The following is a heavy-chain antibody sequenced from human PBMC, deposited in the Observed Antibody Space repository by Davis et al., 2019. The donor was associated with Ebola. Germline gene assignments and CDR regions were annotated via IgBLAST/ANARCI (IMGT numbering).Heavy chain of an antibody. V-gene: IGHV1-2*05. CDR1: GYTFTSYA. CDR2: INPYSGGT. Sequence: ASVKVSCKASGYTFTSYAMHWVRQAPGQRLEWMGRINPYSGGTNYAQKFQGRVTMTSDTSISTAYMELSRLISDDTVVYYCARGPYDSSGWYYFDYWGQGTLVTVSS. J-gene: IGHJ4*02. D-gene: IGHD6-19*01. CDR3: ARGPYDSSGWYYFDY.